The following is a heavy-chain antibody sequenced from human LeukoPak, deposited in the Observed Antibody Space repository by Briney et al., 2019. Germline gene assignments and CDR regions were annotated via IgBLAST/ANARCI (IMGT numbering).Heavy chain of an antibody. Sequence: GGSLRLSCAASGFTFSDYYMNWIRQAPGEGLEWLSYISSSGTTIYYADSVKGRFTISRDNAKNSLFLQMNSLRAEDTAVYYCARRDGCSSTSCYSGFPDYWGQGTLVTVSS. CDR3: ARRDGCSSTSCYSGFPDY. CDR1: GFTFSDYY. CDR2: ISSSGTTI. D-gene: IGHD2-2*01. V-gene: IGHV3-11*01. J-gene: IGHJ4*02.